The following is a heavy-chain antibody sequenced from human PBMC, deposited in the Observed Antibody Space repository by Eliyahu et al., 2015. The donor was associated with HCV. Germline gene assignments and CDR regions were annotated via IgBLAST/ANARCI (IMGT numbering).Heavy chain of an antibody. V-gene: IGHV4-34*01. CDR2: INYTGST. CDR3: AREDCSGGSCSRFDY. Sequence: QVQLQQWGAGLVKPSETLSLTCAVYGGTFSDSYWSWIRQPPGKGLEWIGEINYTGSTNYHPSLKSRVTISVDTSKNQFSLKLNSVTAADTALYYCAREDCSGGSCSRFDYWGRGTLVTVSS. J-gene: IGHJ4*02. CDR1: GGTFSDSY. D-gene: IGHD2-15*01.